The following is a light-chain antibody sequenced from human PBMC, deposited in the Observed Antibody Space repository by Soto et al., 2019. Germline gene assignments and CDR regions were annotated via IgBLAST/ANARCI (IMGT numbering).Light chain of an antibody. CDR1: QSVTSDY. CDR3: QQYGSSPYT. CDR2: GAS. Sequence: IVLTQSPGTLSLSPGERATLSCRASQSVTSDYLAWYQQKPGQPARLLIYGASNRATAIADRFSGSGSATDFTLTISRVDPEDFAVYYCQQYGSSPYTFGRGTRLDI. V-gene: IGKV3-20*01. J-gene: IGKJ2*01.